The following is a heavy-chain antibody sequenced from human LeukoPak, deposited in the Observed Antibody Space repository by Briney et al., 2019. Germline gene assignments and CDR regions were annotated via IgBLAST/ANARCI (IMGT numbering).Heavy chain of an antibody. CDR3: ARGGGDWNYYLDY. V-gene: IGHV1-69*04. CDR1: GGTFSSYA. J-gene: IGHJ4*02. Sequence: GASVKVSCKASGGTFSSYAISWVRQAPGQGLEWMGRIIPILGIANYAQKFQGRVTITADKSTSTAYMELSSLRSEDTAVYYCARGGGDWNYYLDYWGQGTLVTVSS. CDR2: IIPILGIA. D-gene: IGHD1-7*01.